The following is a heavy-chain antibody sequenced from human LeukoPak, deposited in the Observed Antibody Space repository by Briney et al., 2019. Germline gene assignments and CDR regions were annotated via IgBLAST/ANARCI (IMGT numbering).Heavy chain of an antibody. Sequence: GGSLRLSCAASGFTFSSYWVHWVRQAPGKGLVWVSPINSDGSSTNYADSVKGRFTISRDNAKNTLSLQMNSLRAEDTAVYYCARVGGSNAFDIWGQGTMVIVSS. CDR2: INSDGSST. CDR3: ARVGGSNAFDI. D-gene: IGHD1-26*01. CDR1: GFTFSSYW. V-gene: IGHV3-74*01. J-gene: IGHJ3*02.